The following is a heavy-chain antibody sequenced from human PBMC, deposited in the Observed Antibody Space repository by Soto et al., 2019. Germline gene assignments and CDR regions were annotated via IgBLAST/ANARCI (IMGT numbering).Heavy chain of an antibody. V-gene: IGHV3-21*01. Sequence: PGGSLRLSCVGSGFTFSPYSINWVRQAQGKGLEWVSSISSRSDIYYADSVKGRFTISRDNAKNSVSLQMNSLRAEDTAVYYCAREYTAWPLAYGLDVWGQGTTVTVSS. D-gene: IGHD2-2*02. CDR2: ISSRSDI. CDR3: AREYTAWPLAYGLDV. CDR1: GFTFSPYS. J-gene: IGHJ6*02.